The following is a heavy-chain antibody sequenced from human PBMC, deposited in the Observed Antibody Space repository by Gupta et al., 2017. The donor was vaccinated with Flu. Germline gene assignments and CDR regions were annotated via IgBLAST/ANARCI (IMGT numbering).Heavy chain of an antibody. D-gene: IGHD1-26*01. CDR3: AKGRLGGSYLDY. V-gene: IGHV3-23*01. J-gene: IGHJ4*02. CDR2: ISGSGGST. Sequence: EVQLLESGGGLVQPGGSLRLSCAASGFTFSSYAMSWVRQAPGKGREWVSAISGSGGSTDDADAVKGRLTIYRDNSKKTLYLKMKRLRAEDTAVYYCAKGRLGGSYLDYGGQGTLVTVSS. CDR1: GFTFSSYA.